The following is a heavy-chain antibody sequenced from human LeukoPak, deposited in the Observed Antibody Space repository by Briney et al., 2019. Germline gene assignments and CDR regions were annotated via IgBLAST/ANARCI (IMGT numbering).Heavy chain of an antibody. CDR3: ARDDAVAGLSFDY. CDR1: GFTFSSYA. D-gene: IGHD6-19*01. V-gene: IGHV3-21*01. J-gene: IGHJ4*02. CDR2: ISSSSSYI. Sequence: GGSLRLSCAASGFTFSSYAMSWVRQAPGKGLEWVSSISSSSSYIYYADSVKGRFTISRDNAKNSLYLQMNSLRAEDTAVYYCARDDAVAGLSFDYWGQGTLVTVSS.